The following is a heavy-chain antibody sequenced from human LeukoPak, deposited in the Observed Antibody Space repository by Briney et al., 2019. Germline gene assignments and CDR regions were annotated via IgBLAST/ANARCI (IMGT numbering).Heavy chain of an antibody. J-gene: IGHJ4*02. CDR3: AREIGVVAATFDY. V-gene: IGHV3-9*01. D-gene: IGHD2-15*01. CDR1: GFTFDDYA. Sequence: PGGSLRLSCAASGFTFDDYAMHWVRQAPGKGLEWVSGISWNSGSIGYADSVKGRFTISRDNAKNSLYLQMNSLRAEDTALYYCAREIGVVAATFDYWGQGTLVTVSS. CDR2: ISWNSGSI.